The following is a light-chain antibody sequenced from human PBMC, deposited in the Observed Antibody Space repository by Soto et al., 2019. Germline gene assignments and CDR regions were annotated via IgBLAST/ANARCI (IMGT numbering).Light chain of an antibody. J-gene: IGKJ3*01. V-gene: IGKV3-11*01. CDR1: QSVSSY. CDR3: QQRSNWPPT. Sequence: EIVLTQSPATLSLSPGERATLSCRASQSVSSYLAWYQQKPGQAPRLLIYDAANRATGIPARLSGSGSGTDFAHTISSLEPEDFAVYYCQQRSNWPPTVGPGTKVHIK. CDR2: DAA.